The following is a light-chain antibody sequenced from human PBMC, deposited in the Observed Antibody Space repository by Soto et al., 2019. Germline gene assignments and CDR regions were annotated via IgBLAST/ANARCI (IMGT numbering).Light chain of an antibody. CDR3: QKSSSIPYT. Sequence: DIQMTQSPSSLSASVGDRGTVTCRASQTISTYLNWYQQSPGKAPKLLIYAASNLQNGVPSRFSGSGSGTDFTLTISSLQPEDFATYYCQKSSSIPYTFGQGTKLEIK. J-gene: IGKJ2*01. CDR2: AAS. V-gene: IGKV1-39*01. CDR1: QTISTY.